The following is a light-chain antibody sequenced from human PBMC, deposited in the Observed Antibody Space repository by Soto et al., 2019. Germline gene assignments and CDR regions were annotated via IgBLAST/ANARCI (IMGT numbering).Light chain of an antibody. V-gene: IGKV3-15*01. CDR3: QQYTNRPPWT. Sequence: EIVMTQSPATLSVSPGDRATLSCRASQNVNTNLAWYQQKLGQAPRLLIFGASTRATGVPARFSGSGSGTEFTLTISSLQSDDFAVYYCQQYTNRPPWTFGQGTKVDMK. J-gene: IGKJ1*01. CDR2: GAS. CDR1: QNVNTN.